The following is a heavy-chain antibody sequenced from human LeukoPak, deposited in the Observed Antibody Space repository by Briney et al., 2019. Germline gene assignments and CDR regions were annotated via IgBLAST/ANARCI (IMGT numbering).Heavy chain of an antibody. V-gene: IGHV4-34*01. CDR1: GGSFSGYY. Sequence: PSETPSLTCAVYGGSFSGYYWSWIRQPPGKGLEWIGEINHSGSTNYSPSLKSRVTISVDTSKNQFSLKLSSVTAADTAVYYCARRVAVTTGFDYWGQGTLVTVSS. J-gene: IGHJ4*02. D-gene: IGHD4-17*01. CDR3: ARRVAVTTGFDY. CDR2: INHSGST.